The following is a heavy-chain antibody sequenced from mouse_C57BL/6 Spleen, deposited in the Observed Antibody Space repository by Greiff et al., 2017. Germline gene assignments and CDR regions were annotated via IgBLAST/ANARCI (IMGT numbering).Heavy chain of an antibody. Sequence: QVQLQQPGAELVKPGASVKVSCKASGYTFTSYWMHWVKQRPGQGLEWIGRIHPSGGGTNYNQKFKGKATLTVDKSSSTAYMQLSSLTSEDSAVYYCARGGDDYGSIYALDYWGQGTTLTVSS. D-gene: IGHD1-1*01. J-gene: IGHJ2*01. CDR2: IHPSGGGT. CDR1: GYTFTSYW. V-gene: IGHV1-74*01. CDR3: ARGGDDYGSIYALDY.